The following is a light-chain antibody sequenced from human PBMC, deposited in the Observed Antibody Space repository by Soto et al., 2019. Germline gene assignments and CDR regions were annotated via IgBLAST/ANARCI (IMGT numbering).Light chain of an antibody. J-gene: IGLJ2*01. V-gene: IGLV2-14*01. CDR3: KSYRNTDTVV. Sequence: QSALTQPASVSGSPGQSITISCTGTSNDVGGYNHVSWYQQLPGKAPKLIIYEVYYRPSGVSNRFSGSKSGNTASLTISGLQAEDEADYYCKSYRNTDTVVFGGGTQLTVL. CDR2: EVY. CDR1: SNDVGGYNH.